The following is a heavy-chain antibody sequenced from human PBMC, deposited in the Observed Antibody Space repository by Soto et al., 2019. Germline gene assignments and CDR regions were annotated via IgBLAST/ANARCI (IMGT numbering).Heavy chain of an antibody. CDR1: GFTFSNYD. CDR2: ISHSGASI. V-gene: IGHV3-48*03. Sequence: EAFLVESGGGLVQPGGSLRLSCAASGFTFSNYDINWVRQAPGKGLEWVSYISHSGASIDYADSVRGRFTISRDNAKNSLYLQMNSLRAEDTAVYYCARDAPLPQGRWLNLDFWGQGTLVTVSS. J-gene: IGHJ4*02. D-gene: IGHD5-12*01. CDR3: ARDAPLPQGRWLNLDF.